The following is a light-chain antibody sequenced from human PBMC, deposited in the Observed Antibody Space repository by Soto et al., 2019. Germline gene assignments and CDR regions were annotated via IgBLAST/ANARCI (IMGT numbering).Light chain of an antibody. CDR3: QQYSSYSRLT. CDR2: GVS. V-gene: IGKV1-5*03. J-gene: IGKJ4*01. CDR1: QSISSW. Sequence: DIQMTQSPSTLSASVGDRVTITCRASQSISSWLAWYQQKPGKAPKLLIFGVSSLDNGVPSRFSGSGSGTEFSLIISSLQPADFATYYCQQYSSYSRLTFGGGTRVEIK.